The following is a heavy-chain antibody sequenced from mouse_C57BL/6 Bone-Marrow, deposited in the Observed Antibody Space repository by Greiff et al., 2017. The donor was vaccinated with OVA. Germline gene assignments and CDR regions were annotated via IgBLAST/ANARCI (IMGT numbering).Heavy chain of an antibody. CDR2: IYPRSGNT. Sequence: QVQLKESGAELARPGASVKLSCKASGYTFTSYGISWVKQRTGQGLEWIGEIYPRSGNTYYNEKFKGKATLTADKSSSTAYMELRSLTSEDSAVYFCASPYGNSFDYWGQGTTLTVSS. D-gene: IGHD2-1*01. CDR1: GYTFTSYG. J-gene: IGHJ2*01. CDR3: ASPYGNSFDY. V-gene: IGHV1-81*01.